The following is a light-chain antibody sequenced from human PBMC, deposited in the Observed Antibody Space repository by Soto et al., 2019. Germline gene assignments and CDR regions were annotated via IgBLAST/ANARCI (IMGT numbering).Light chain of an antibody. CDR2: DTS. Sequence: EIVMTQSPGTLSVSPGESATLSCRASQSVSSNLAWYQQKPGRAPRLLIYDTSTRATGVPARFSGSGSGTEFTLTISSLQSEDFAVYYCQQYNNWPLTFGQGTKLEIK. J-gene: IGKJ2*01. V-gene: IGKV3-15*01. CDR1: QSVSSN. CDR3: QQYNNWPLT.